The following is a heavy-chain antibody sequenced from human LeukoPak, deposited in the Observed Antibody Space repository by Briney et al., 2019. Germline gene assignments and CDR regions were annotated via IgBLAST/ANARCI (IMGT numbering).Heavy chain of an antibody. D-gene: IGHD5-12*01. J-gene: IGHJ5*02. CDR1: GGSISNSY. CDR2: IYTSGST. V-gene: IGHV4-4*09. CDR3: ARHRGNRAYVWLDP. Sequence: SETLSLTCTVSGGSISNSYWSWVRQPPGKGLEWIGYIYTSGSTNYNPSLKSRVTISVDTSKNQFSLRLSSVTAADTAVYYCARHRGNRAYVWLDPWGQGALVTVSS.